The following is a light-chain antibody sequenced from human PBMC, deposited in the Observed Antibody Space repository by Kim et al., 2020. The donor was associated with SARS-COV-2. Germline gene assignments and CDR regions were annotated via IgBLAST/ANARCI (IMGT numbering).Light chain of an antibody. J-gene: IGLJ1*01. V-gene: IGLV1-40*01. CDR3: QSYDSSLSGYV. CDR2: GNS. CDR1: SSESGAVYE. Sequence: RLPLSWTGRSSESGAVYEVHWNQLLPGTAPKPLASGNSNRPSGVPDRFSGAKSGTSASLAITGLQAEDEAEYYCQSYDSSLSGYVFGTGTKVTVL.